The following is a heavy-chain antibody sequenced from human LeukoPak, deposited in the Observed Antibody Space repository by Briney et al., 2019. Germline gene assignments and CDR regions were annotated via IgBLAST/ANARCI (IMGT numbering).Heavy chain of an antibody. CDR3: ARATIAAAAKGYFQH. V-gene: IGHV1-8*03. Sequence: ASVKVSCKASGYTFTSYDINWVRQATGQGLEWMGWMNPNSGNTGYAQKFQGRVTITRNTSISTAYMELSRLRSDDTAVYYCARATIAAAAKGYFQHWGQGTLVTVSS. CDR2: MNPNSGNT. J-gene: IGHJ1*01. CDR1: GYTFTSYD. D-gene: IGHD6-13*01.